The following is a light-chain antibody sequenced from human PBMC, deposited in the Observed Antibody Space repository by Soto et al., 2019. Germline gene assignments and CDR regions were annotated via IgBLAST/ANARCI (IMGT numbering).Light chain of an antibody. CDR2: DAS. CDR3: QQGSNWPLT. J-gene: IGKJ1*01. V-gene: IGKV3-11*01. CDR1: QSVSSS. Sequence: EVVLTQSPATLSLSPGERATLSCRASQSVSSSLGWYQQKPGQAPRLLIYDASDRATGIPARFSGSGPGTDFTLTISGLEPEDFAVYYCQQGSNWPLTFGQGTKVEIK.